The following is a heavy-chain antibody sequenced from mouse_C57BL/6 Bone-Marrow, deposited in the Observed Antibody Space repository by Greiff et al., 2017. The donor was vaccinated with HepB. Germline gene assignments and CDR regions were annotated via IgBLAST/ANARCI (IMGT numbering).Heavy chain of an antibody. J-gene: IGHJ3*01. CDR1: GFTFSDYY. Sequence: EVKLQESEGGLVQPGSSMKLSCTASGFTFSDYYMAWVRQVPEKGLEWVANINYDGSSTYYLDSLKSRFIISRDNAKNILYLQMSSLKSEDTATYYCARSGDLGEFAYWGQGTLVTVSA. CDR2: INYDGSST. V-gene: IGHV5-16*01. D-gene: IGHD2-13*01. CDR3: ARSGDLGEFAY.